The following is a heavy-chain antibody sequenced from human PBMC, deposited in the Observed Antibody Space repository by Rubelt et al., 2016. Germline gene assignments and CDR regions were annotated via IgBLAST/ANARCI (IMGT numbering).Heavy chain of an antibody. CDR3: ARSTWMGSYYYMDV. V-gene: IGHV4-34*02. CDR2: INHSGST. Sequence: QVQLQQWGAGLLKPSETLSLTCAVYGGSFTDYYWSWIRQAPGKGLEWIGEINHSGSTNYNPSLKSRVTISVDTSKNQFSLRLSSVTAADTAVYYCARSTWMGSYYYMDVWGLGTTVTVSS. J-gene: IGHJ6*03. CDR1: GGSFTDYY. D-gene: IGHD1-1*01.